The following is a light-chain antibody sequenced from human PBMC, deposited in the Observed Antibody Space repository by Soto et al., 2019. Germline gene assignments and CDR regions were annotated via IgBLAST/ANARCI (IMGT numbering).Light chain of an antibody. J-gene: IGKJ2*01. V-gene: IGKV3-20*01. CDR3: QQYASSPVT. CDR2: GAS. Sequence: ENVLTQSPGTLSLSPGERATLSCRASQSVSSSYLTWYQQKPGQAPRLLIYGASSRATDIPYRFSGSGSGTQFTLTISRLEPDDFAVYYCQQYASSPVTFGPGTKLEIK. CDR1: QSVSSSY.